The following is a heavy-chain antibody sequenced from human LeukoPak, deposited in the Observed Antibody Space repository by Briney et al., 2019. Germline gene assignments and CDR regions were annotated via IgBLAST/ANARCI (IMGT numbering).Heavy chain of an antibody. Sequence: PSETLSLTCTVSGDSIKSGRYYWTWIRQPAGKGLEWIGRIYSTGSINYNPSLKSRVTISVDTSKNQFSLKLSSVTAADTAVYYCARDYTGGGSAWYWNWLDPWGQGTLVTVSS. D-gene: IGHD6-19*01. CDR3: ARDYTGGGSAWYWNWLDP. V-gene: IGHV4-61*02. CDR1: GDSIKSGRYY. CDR2: IYSTGSI. J-gene: IGHJ5*02.